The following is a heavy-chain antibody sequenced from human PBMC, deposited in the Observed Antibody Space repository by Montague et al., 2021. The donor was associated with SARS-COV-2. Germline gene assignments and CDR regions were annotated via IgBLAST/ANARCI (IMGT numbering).Heavy chain of an antibody. CDR1: GGSFSTYS. CDR3: ARLGDGVVPSPILGVGPYYSYYYMDV. V-gene: IGHV4-34*01. J-gene: IGHJ6*03. Sequence: SETLSLTCAVHGGSFSTYSWNWIRQPPGKGLEWIGEIHHGGSTNYNPSLKSRVTTSADTSKNQFSLKLTPVAAADTAVYYCARLGDGVVPSPILGVGPYYSYYYMDVWGEGTTVTVSS. D-gene: IGHD3-10*01. CDR2: IHHGGST.